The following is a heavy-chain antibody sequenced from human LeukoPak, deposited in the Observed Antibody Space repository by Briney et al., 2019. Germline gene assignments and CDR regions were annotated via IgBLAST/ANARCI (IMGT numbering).Heavy chain of an antibody. V-gene: IGHV3-74*01. D-gene: IGHD4-23*01. J-gene: IGHJ4*02. CDR1: GFIFSSYW. CDR2: IDRDGSRI. Sequence: PGGSLRLSCAVSGFIFSSYWMHWVRQAPGKGLVWVSRIDRDGSRINYADSAKGRFTISRDNGKNTLFLQMNSLRAEDAAVYYCVRGNDYGGPHYWGQGTLVTVSS. CDR3: VRGNDYGGPHY.